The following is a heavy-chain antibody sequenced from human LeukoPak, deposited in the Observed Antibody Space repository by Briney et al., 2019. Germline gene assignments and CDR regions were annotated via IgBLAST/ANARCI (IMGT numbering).Heavy chain of an antibody. CDR1: GYTFTSCA. CDR3: ARGKNYDILTGYYRGWFDP. Sequence: ASVKVSCKASGYTFTSCAMHWVRQAPGQRLEWMGWINAGNGNTKYSQKFQGRVTITRDTSASTAYMELSSLRSEDTAVYYCARGKNYDILTGYYRGWFDPWGQGTLVTVSS. D-gene: IGHD3-9*01. CDR2: INAGNGNT. V-gene: IGHV1-3*01. J-gene: IGHJ5*02.